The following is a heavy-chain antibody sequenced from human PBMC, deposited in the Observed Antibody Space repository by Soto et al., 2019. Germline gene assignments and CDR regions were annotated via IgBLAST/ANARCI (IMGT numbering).Heavy chain of an antibody. Sequence: PSETLSLTCTVSGDSISRVFFYWSWIRHVPGKGLEWIGNFYKTQSTDCNPSLKSRLTMSVDTSTNQFSLRLTSVTAADTAVYYCARLGNEYDSGRLLYFKXWGPVSLVTVSX. CDR2: FYKTQST. D-gene: IGHD3-10*01. CDR1: GDSISRVFFY. CDR3: ARLGNEYDSGRLLYFKX. V-gene: IGHV4-31*03. J-gene: IGHJ4*02.